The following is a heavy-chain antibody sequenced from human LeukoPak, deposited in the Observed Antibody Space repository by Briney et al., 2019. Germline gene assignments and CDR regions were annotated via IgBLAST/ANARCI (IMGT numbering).Heavy chain of an antibody. V-gene: IGHV4-28*03. D-gene: IGHD3-22*01. CDR3: ARAGNYYYSSGYYSHFDY. CDR2: VYHSGST. Sequence: SETLSLTCAVSGYSITSSSWWGWIRQPPGKGLEWIGHVYHSGSTNYNPSLKSRVTISVDTSKNQFSLKLSSVTAADTAVYYCARAGNYYYSSGYYSHFDYWGQGTLVTVSS. CDR1: GYSITSSSW. J-gene: IGHJ4*02.